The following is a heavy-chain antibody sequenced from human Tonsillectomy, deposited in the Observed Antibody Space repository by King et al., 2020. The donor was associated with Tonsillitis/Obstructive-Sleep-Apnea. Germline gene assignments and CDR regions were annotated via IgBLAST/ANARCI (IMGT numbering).Heavy chain of an antibody. CDR1: GFTFSSYA. Sequence: VQLVESGGGVVQPGRSLRLSCAASGFTFSSYAMHWVRQAPGKGLEWVTVISYDGSDEYYAESVKGRFTISRDNSKNTLDLQMNSLRAEDTAVYHCARGIAARPMVPNYWGQGTLVTVSS. CDR3: ARGIAARPMVPNY. CDR2: ISYDGSDE. D-gene: IGHD6-6*01. J-gene: IGHJ4*02. V-gene: IGHV3-30*01.